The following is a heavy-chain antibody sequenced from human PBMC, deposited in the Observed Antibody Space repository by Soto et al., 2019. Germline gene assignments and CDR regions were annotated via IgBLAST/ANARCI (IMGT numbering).Heavy chain of an antibody. D-gene: IGHD6-13*01. Sequence: GPQLKVSCKASGGTFSSYAISWVRQAPGQGLEWMGGIIPIFGTANYAQKFQGRVTITADESTSTAYMELSSLRSEDTAVYYCARESIAAADYYYYYGMDVWGQGTTVTVSS. V-gene: IGHV1-69*01. CDR3: ARESIAAADYYYYYGMDV. CDR2: IIPIFGTA. CDR1: GGTFSSYA. J-gene: IGHJ6*02.